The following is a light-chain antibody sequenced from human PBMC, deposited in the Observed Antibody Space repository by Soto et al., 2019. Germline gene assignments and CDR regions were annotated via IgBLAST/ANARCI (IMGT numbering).Light chain of an antibody. CDR2: GAS. CDR3: QQYGSSPGT. J-gene: IGKJ1*01. Sequence: EIVLTQSPGTLSLSPGERATLSCRASQSVSSSYLAWYQQKPGQAPRLLIYGASSRATGIPDRFSGNGSGTDFTLTIRRLESEDFAVYYCQQYGSSPGTFGQGTKVDIK. CDR1: QSVSSSY. V-gene: IGKV3-20*01.